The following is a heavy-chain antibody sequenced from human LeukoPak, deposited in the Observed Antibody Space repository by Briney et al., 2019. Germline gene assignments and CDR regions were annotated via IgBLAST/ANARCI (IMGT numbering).Heavy chain of an antibody. CDR3: SRRFRD. J-gene: IGHJ4*02. CDR1: GFTFDDYA. CDR2: ISWNSGSI. Sequence: GGSLRLSCAASGFTFDDYAMHWVRQAPGKGLEWVSGISWNSGSIGYADSVKGRFTISRDNAKNTLSLQMNSLRLEDTGVYYCSRRFRDWGRGILVTVSS. V-gene: IGHV3-9*01.